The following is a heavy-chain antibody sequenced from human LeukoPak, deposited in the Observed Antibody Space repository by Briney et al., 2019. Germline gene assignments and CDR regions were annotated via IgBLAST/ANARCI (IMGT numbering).Heavy chain of an antibody. J-gene: IGHJ4*02. CDR2: IRYDGSNK. D-gene: IGHD2-15*01. V-gene: IGHV3-30*02. CDR1: GFTFSSYW. CDR3: AKPSDCSGGSCYGWD. Sequence: GGSLRLSCVASGFTFSSYWMHWVRQAPGKGLEWVAFIRYDGSNKYYADSVKGRFTISRDNSKNTLYLQMNSLRAEDTAVYYCAKPSDCSGGSCYGWDWGQGTLVTVSS.